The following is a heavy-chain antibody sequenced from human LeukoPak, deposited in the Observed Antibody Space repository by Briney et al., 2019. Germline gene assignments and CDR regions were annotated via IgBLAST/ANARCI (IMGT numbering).Heavy chain of an antibody. CDR2: IKQDESEK. D-gene: IGHD3-22*01. Sequence: GGSLRLSCAASGFSLSTYWMSWVRQAPGKGLEWVANIKQDESEKDYVDSVKGRFTISRDNAKNSLYLQMHSLRAEDTAVYYCARDYFDSSGYLVGYYFDYWGQGTLVTVSS. V-gene: IGHV3-7*01. CDR1: GFSLSTYW. J-gene: IGHJ4*02. CDR3: ARDYFDSSGYLVGYYFDY.